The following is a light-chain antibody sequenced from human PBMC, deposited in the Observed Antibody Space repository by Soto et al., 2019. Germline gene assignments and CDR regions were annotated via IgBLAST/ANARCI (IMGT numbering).Light chain of an antibody. Sequence: IVLTQSPATLSLSPGERATLSCRASQSVSSYLAWYQQKPGQAPRLLIYDASNRATGIPARFSGSGSGTDFTLPISSLEPEDFAVYYCQQRSNWPPYTFGQGTKLEIK. V-gene: IGKV3-11*01. CDR1: QSVSSY. CDR2: DAS. J-gene: IGKJ2*01. CDR3: QQRSNWPPYT.